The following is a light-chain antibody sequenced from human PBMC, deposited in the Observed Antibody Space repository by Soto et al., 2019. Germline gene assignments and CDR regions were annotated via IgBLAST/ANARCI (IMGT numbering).Light chain of an antibody. Sequence: EVVLTQSPATLSLSPGERATLSCRANQSVSANYLAWYQQKPGQAPRLLIYGASSRATRTPDRFSGSGSGTDFTLTISRLEPEDFLVFYCHQYGSSPFSFGPGTTVDIK. CDR2: GAS. J-gene: IGKJ3*01. V-gene: IGKV3-20*01. CDR1: QSVSANY. CDR3: HQYGSSPFS.